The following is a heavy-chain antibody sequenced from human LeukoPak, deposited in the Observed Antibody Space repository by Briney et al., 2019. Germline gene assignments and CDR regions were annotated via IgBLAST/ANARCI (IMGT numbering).Heavy chain of an antibody. CDR2: IGGSGVNT. Sequence: GGSLRLSCAGSGITFSSYVRSWVRQAPGKGLEWVSVIGGSGVNTDYADSVKGRFTISRDNSKNTLYLQMNSLRAEDTAIYYCAKKIFQGWGFYFDYWGQGTLVTVSS. J-gene: IGHJ4*02. V-gene: IGHV3-23*01. CDR3: AKKIFQGWGFYFDY. CDR1: GITFSSYV. D-gene: IGHD2-21*01.